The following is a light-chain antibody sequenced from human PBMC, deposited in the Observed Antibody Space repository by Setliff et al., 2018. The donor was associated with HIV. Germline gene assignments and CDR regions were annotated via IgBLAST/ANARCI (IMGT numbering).Light chain of an antibody. V-gene: IGLV2-23*02. CDR1: SSDVGSYNL. Sequence: QSALTQPASVSGSPGQSITISCTGTSSDVGSYNLVSWYRQHPGRAPKLMIYEVSKRPSGVSNRFSGSKSGNTASLTISGLQADDETDYYCCSYAGSAYVIFGGGTKVTVL. CDR2: EVS. CDR3: CSYAGSAYVI. J-gene: IGLJ2*01.